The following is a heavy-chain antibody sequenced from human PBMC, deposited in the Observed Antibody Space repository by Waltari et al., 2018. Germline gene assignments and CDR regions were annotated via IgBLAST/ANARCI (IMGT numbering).Heavy chain of an antibody. Sequence: QLQLHESGPGLVKPSGTLSLTRTVSGGSISTSTFYWGWIRQTPGKGLEWIGNIDYGGGTYYSGLTYYTPSLNSRVTVSGDTSKNQFSLELSCVTAADTAVDYCARHWKKSGYRFDPWGQGTLVTVSS. V-gene: IGHV4-39*01. CDR1: GGSISTSTFY. J-gene: IGHJ5*02. CDR2: IDYGGGTYYSGLT. CDR3: ARHWKKSGYRFDP. D-gene: IGHD5-12*01.